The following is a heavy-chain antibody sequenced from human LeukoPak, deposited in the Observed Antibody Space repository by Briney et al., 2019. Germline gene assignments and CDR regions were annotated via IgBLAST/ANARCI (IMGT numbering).Heavy chain of an antibody. V-gene: IGHV3-48*03. Sequence: PGGSLRLSCAASGFTFSNYEMTWVRQAPGKGLEGVSYMSGSAATILYADSVKGRFTISRDNAKTSLYLQMNSLRAEDTAVYYCAMRGFPLSWGRGTLVTVSS. J-gene: IGHJ4*01. CDR2: MSGSAATI. D-gene: IGHD2/OR15-2a*01. CDR1: GFTFSNYE. CDR3: AMRGFPLS.